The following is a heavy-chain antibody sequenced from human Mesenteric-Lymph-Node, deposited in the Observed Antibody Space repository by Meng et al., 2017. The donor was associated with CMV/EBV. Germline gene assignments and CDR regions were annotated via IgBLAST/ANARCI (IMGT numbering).Heavy chain of an antibody. V-gene: IGHV1-69*05. CDR1: VGTFSSYA. J-gene: IGHJ6*02. CDR2: IIPIFGTP. CDR3: ARDPAIVVVPAATYGMDV. D-gene: IGHD2-2*01. Sequence: SVKVSCKASVGTFSSYAISWVRQAPGQGLEWMGGIIPIFGTPSYTQKFQGRVTVTTDESTSTAYMELSSLRSEDTAVYYCARDPAIVVVPAATYGMDVWGQGTTVTVSS.